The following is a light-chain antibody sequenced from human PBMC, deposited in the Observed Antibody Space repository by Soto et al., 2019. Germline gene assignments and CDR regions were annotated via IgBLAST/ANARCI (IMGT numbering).Light chain of an antibody. CDR2: DAS. J-gene: IGKJ2*01. V-gene: IGKV1-5*01. CDR1: QSISSW. CDR3: QQYNSYS. Sequence: DIQMTQSPSTLSASVGDRVTITCRASQSISSWLAWYQQKPGKAPKLLIYDASSLESGVPSRFRGSGSGTEFTLTIGCLQPEDFATYYCQQYNSYSFGQGTMLEIK.